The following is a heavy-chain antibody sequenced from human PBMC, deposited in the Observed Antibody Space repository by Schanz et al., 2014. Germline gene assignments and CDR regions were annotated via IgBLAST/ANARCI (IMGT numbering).Heavy chain of an antibody. V-gene: IGHV3-7*01. J-gene: IGHJ4*02. CDR1: GFTFGNFW. D-gene: IGHD2-8*01. CDR2: IRQDGRET. CDR3: ARDVLMVYASDS. Sequence: EVQLVESGGGLVQPGGALRLSCAASGFTFGNFWMTWIRQAPGKGLEWVDSIRQDGRETYYVDSVKGRFTVSRDNAKNSLFLQMNSLTVEDTAVYYCARDVLMVYASDSWGQGTLVTVSS.